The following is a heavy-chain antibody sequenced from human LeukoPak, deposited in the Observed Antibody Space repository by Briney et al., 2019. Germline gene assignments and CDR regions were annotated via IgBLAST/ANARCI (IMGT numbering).Heavy chain of an antibody. CDR3: AREITMIVVVAKNWFDP. D-gene: IGHD3-22*01. CDR1: GGSFSGYY. V-gene: IGHV4-34*01. Sequence: SETLSLTCAVYGGSFSGYYWSWIRQPPGKGLEWIGEINHSGSTYYNPSLKSRVTISVDTSKNQFSLKLSSVTAADTAVYYCAREITMIVVVAKNWFDPWGQGTLVTVSS. CDR2: INHSGST. J-gene: IGHJ5*02.